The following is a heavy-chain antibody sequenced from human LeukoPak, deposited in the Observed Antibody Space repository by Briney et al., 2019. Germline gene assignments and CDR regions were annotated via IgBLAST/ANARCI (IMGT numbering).Heavy chain of an antibody. D-gene: IGHD3-3*01. Sequence: GGSLRLSCEASGFTFSYYNMNWVRQAPGKGLEWVSAISGSSGHTYYADSVKGRFTISRDNSKNTLYLQMNSLRAEDTAVYYCAKVGFSEMEWLLYSDHWGQGTLVTVSS. CDR2: ISGSSGHT. CDR3: AKVGFSEMEWLLYSDH. V-gene: IGHV3-23*01. CDR1: GFTFSYYN. J-gene: IGHJ4*02.